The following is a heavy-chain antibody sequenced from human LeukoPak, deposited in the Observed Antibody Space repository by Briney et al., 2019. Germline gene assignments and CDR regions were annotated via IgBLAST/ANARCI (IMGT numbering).Heavy chain of an antibody. D-gene: IGHD3-10*01. CDR1: GITLSNYG. Sequence: GSLRLSCAVSGITLSNYGMTWIRQPPGKGLAWIGSIYYSGNTYYNPSLKSRVTISVDTSKNQFSLKLSSVTAADTAVFYCARRSSYYASGWFDPWGQGTLVTVSS. CDR2: IYYSGNT. J-gene: IGHJ5*02. V-gene: IGHV4-39*01. CDR3: ARRSSYYASGWFDP.